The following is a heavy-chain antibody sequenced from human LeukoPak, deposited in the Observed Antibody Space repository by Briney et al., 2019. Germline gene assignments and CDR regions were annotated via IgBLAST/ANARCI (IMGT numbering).Heavy chain of an antibody. Sequence: SQTLSLTCTVSGGSISSGGYYWSWIRQPPGKGLEWIGYIYHTGSAYYNPSLKSRVTISLDRSKNHFSLKLSSVTAADTAVYYCARDTEEYYDFWSGSPAWGQGTLVTVSS. J-gene: IGHJ4*02. D-gene: IGHD3-3*01. V-gene: IGHV4-30-2*01. CDR3: ARDTEEYYDFWSGSPA. CDR2: IYHTGSA. CDR1: GGSISSGGYY.